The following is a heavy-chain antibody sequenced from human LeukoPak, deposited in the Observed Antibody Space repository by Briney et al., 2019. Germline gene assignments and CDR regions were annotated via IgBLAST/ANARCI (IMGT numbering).Heavy chain of an antibody. Sequence: GGSLRLSCAASGFTFDDYAMHWVRQAPGKGLEWVSGISWNSGSIGYADSVKGRFTISRDNAKNSLYLQMNSLRAEDMALYYCAKDSWTESSGWHPAWFAPSGQGNVVTVSS. D-gene: IGHD6-19*01. CDR1: GFTFDDYA. CDR2: ISWNSGSI. J-gene: IGHJ5*02. CDR3: AKDSWTESSGWHPAWFAP. V-gene: IGHV3-9*03.